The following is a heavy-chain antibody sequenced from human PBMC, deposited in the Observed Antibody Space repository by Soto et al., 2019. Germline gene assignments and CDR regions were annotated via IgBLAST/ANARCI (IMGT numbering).Heavy chain of an antibody. CDR3: ARDSPGDCSGGSCPGYYYYYGMDV. CDR2: ICYSWST. V-gene: IGHV4-61*08. J-gene: IGHJ6*02. Sequence: SETLSLTCTVSGFSISSGGYYWSWIRQHPGKGREWIVYICYSWSTNYNPSLKSRVTMSVDTSKNQFSLKLSSVTAADTAVYYCARDSPGDCSGGSCPGYYYYYGMDVWGQGTTVTVSS. CDR1: GFSISSGGYY. D-gene: IGHD2-15*01.